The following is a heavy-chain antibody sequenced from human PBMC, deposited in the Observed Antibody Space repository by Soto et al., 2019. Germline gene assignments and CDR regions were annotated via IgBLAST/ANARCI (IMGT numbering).Heavy chain of an antibody. CDR2: VRNKASSYTT. CDR1: GFTFADHY. V-gene: IGHV3-72*01. CDR3: ARDSLYYGMDV. J-gene: IGHJ6*02. Sequence: EVQLVESGGGLVPPGGSLRLSCVASGFTFADHYMDWVRQGPGKGLEWVGRVRNKASSYTTEYAVSVTGRFTISRDDSKNSLYLQMNSLKTEDTAVYYCARDSLYYGMDVWGQGTTVTVS.